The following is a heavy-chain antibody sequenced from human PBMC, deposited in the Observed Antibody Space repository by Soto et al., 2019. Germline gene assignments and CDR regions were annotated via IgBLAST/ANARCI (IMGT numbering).Heavy chain of an antibody. J-gene: IGHJ4*02. V-gene: IGHV1-24*01. Sequence: ASVKVSCKVSGYTLTELSMHWVRQAPGKGLEWMGGFDPEDGETIYAQKFQGRVTMTEDASTDTAYMELSSLRSEDKAVYYCATVFSLSPDCSGGSCYPPNTYYFDYWGQGTLVTVSS. CDR1: GYTLTELS. D-gene: IGHD2-15*01. CDR3: ATVFSLSPDCSGGSCYPPNTYYFDY. CDR2: FDPEDGET.